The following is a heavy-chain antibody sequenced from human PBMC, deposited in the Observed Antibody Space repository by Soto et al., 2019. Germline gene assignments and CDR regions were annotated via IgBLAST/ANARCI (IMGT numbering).Heavy chain of an antibody. CDR2: IIPIFGTA. D-gene: IGHD2-15*01. V-gene: IGHV1-69*13. J-gene: IGHJ6*02. CDR1: GGTFSSYA. Sequence: SVKVSCKASGGTFSSYAISWVRQAPGQGLEWMGGIIPIFGTANYAQKFQGRVTITADESTSTAYMELSSLRSEDTAVYYCAGCSGGSCYYYYYGMDVWGQGTTVTVSS. CDR3: AGCSGGSCYYYYYGMDV.